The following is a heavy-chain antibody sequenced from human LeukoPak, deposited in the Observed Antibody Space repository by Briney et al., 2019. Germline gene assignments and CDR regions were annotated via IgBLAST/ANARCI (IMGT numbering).Heavy chain of an antibody. J-gene: IGHJ4*02. V-gene: IGHV1-69*16. Sequence: SVKVSCKASGGTFSSYTISWVRQAPGQGLEWMGRIIPILGIANYAQKFQGRVTITTDESTSTAYMELSSLRSEDTAVYYCARDGGRHRDSSGYYSLYWGQGTLVTVSS. CDR2: IIPILGIA. CDR1: GGTFSSYT. CDR3: ARDGGRHRDSSGYYSLY. D-gene: IGHD3-22*01.